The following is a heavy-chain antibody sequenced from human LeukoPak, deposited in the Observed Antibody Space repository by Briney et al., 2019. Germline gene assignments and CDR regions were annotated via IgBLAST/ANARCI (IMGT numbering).Heavy chain of an antibody. Sequence: PGGSLRLSCAASGFTFSSYAMSWVRQAPGKGLEWVSAISGSGGSTYYVDSVKGRFTISRDNSKNTLYLQMNSLRAEDTAVYYCAKDNYRVPLPDYWGQGTLVTVSS. D-gene: IGHD3-16*02. CDR1: GFTFSSYA. J-gene: IGHJ4*02. V-gene: IGHV3-23*01. CDR2: ISGSGGST. CDR3: AKDNYRVPLPDY.